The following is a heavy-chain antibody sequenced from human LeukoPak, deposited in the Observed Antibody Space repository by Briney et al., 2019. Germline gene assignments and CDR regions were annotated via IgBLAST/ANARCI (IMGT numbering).Heavy chain of an antibody. V-gene: IGHV4-34*01. CDR2: INHSGST. CDR3: ARVRYNWIGGYFDH. CDR1: GGSFSGYY. D-gene: IGHD1-20*01. J-gene: IGHJ4*02. Sequence: PSETLSLTCAVYGGSFSGYYWSWIRQTPRKGLEWIGEINHSGSTNYNPSLKSRVTISVDTSKNQFSLKLSSVTAADTAVYYCARVRYNWIGGYFDHWGQGTLVTVSS.